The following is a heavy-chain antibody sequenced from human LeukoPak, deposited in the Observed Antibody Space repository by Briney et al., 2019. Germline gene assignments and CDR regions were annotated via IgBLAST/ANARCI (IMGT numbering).Heavy chain of an antibody. V-gene: IGHV3-48*01. CDR1: AFTFSSYS. CDR2: ISISSSTI. CDR3: ARSRGNSGRYRLDY. J-gene: IGHJ4*02. D-gene: IGHD1-26*01. Sequence: GSLRLSYEASAFTFSSYSMNWVRRAAGNGLEWVSYISISSSTIYYAESLKGLFTISRDNAKNSLSLQMNSLRVEDTAVYYCARSRGNSGRYRLDYWGQGTLVTVSS.